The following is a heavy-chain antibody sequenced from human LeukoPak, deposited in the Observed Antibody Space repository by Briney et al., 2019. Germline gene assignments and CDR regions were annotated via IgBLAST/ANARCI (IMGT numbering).Heavy chain of an antibody. Sequence: ASVKVSCKASGYTFTSHYIHWVRRVPGQGLEWMARINPSGGSPSYAQKFQGRVTMTRDTATSTVYMELNSLRSEDTAVYYCARGGFGLGVGGTKGLNWFDPWGQGTLVTVSS. CDR1: GYTFTSHY. D-gene: IGHD1-26*01. CDR2: INPSGGSP. J-gene: IGHJ5*02. CDR3: ARGGFGLGVGGTKGLNWFDP. V-gene: IGHV1-46*01.